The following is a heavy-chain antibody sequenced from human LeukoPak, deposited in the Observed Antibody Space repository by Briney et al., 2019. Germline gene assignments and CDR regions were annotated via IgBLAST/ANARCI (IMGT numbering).Heavy chain of an antibody. V-gene: IGHV4-4*02. CDR3: ARRAHNSVYFDY. D-gene: IGHD5-24*01. CDR1: GGSISSSHW. CDR2: IYHNGNI. Sequence: SETLSLTCAVSGGSISSSHWWSWVRQPPGKGLEWIAEIYHNGNINYNPSLKSRVTISVDTSKNQFSLKLSSVTAADTAVYYCARRAHNSVYFDYWGQGTLVTVSS. J-gene: IGHJ4*02.